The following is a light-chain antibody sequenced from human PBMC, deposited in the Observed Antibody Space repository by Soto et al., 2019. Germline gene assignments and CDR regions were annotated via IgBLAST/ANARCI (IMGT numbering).Light chain of an antibody. V-gene: IGKV1-5*03. CDR3: QQYNSFRA. Sequence: DIQMTQSPSTLSASVGDRVTITCRASQSIDTWLAWHQQKPGQVPKLLISKASSLEGGVPSRFSGSGSGTEFTLTISSLQPDDSATYYGQQYNSFRAFGQGTKVEI. CDR2: KAS. CDR1: QSIDTW. J-gene: IGKJ1*01.